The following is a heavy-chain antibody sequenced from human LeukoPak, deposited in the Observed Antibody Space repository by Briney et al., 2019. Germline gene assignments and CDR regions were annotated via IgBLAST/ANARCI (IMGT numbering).Heavy chain of an antibody. CDR3: ARVPGRSPGDDAFDI. J-gene: IGHJ3*02. Sequence: SETLSLTCTVSGGSISSGDYYWSWIRQPPGKGLEWIGYIYYSGSTYYNPSLKSRVIMSADTSKNQFSLKLSSVTAADTAVYYCARVPGRSPGDDAFDIWGQGTMVTVSS. CDR1: GGSISSGDYY. D-gene: IGHD1-26*01. V-gene: IGHV4-30-4*01. CDR2: IYYSGST.